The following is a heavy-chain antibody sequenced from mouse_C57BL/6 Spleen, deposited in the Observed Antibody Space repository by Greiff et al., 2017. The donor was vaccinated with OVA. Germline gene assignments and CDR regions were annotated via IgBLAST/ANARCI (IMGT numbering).Heavy chain of an antibody. V-gene: IGHV3-6*01. Sequence: EVQLQESGPGLVKPSQSLSLTCSVTGYSITSGYYWNWIRQFPGNKLEWMGYISYDGSNNYNPSLKNRISITRDTSKNQFFLKLNSVTTEDTATYYCARSSYEAMDYWGQGTSVTVSS. D-gene: IGHD1-1*01. CDR3: ARSSYEAMDY. J-gene: IGHJ4*01. CDR1: GYSITSGYY. CDR2: ISYDGSN.